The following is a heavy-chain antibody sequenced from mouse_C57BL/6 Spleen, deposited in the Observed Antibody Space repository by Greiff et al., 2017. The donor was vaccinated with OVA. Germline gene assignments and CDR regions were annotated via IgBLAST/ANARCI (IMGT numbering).Heavy chain of an antibody. J-gene: IGHJ4*01. CDR1: GYTFTSYW. Sequence: QVQLQQSGTELVKPGASVKLSCKASGYTFTSYWMHWVKQRPGQGLEWIGNINPSNGGTNYNEKFKSKATLTVDKSSSTAYMQLSSLTSEDYAVYYCAISDLYYAMDYWGQGTSVTVSS. CDR2: INPSNGGT. V-gene: IGHV1-53*01. CDR3: AISDLYYAMDY.